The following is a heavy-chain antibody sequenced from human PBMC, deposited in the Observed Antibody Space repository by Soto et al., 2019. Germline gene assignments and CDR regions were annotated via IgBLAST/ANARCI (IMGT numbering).Heavy chain of an antibody. CDR3: ARGRREYSSSWYDVWDY. V-gene: IGHV4-4*07. D-gene: IGHD6-13*01. Sequence: SEALSLTCTVSGGSISSYYWSWIRHPAGKGLEWIGRIYTSGSTNYNPSLKSRVTMSVDTSKNQFSLKLSSVTAADTAVYYCARGRREYSSSWYDVWDYWGQGTLVTVSS. CDR1: GGSISSYY. J-gene: IGHJ4*02. CDR2: IYTSGST.